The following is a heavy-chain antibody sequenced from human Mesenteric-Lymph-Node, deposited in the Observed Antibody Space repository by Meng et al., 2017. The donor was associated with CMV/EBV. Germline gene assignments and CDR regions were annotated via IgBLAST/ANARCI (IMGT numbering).Heavy chain of an antibody. J-gene: IGHJ4*02. V-gene: IGHV3-74*01. Sequence: GESLKISCAASGFTFSSYWMHWVRQAPGKGLVWVSRINSDGSSTSYADSVKGRFTISRDNAKNTLYLQMNSLRAEDTAVYYCAREWGYYFDYWGQGTLVTVSS. CDR1: GFTFSSYW. CDR3: AREWGYYFDY. D-gene: IGHD3-16*01. CDR2: INSDGSST.